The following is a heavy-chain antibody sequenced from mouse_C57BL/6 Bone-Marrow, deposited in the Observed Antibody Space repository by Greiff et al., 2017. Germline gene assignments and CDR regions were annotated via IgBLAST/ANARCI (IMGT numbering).Heavy chain of an antibody. J-gene: IGHJ2*01. CDR1: GFTFSSYG. CDR2: ISSGGSYT. D-gene: IGHD4-1*01. Sequence: EVQVVESGGDLVKPGGSLKLSCAASGFTFSSYGMSWVRQTPDKRLEWVATISSGGSYTYYPDSVKGRFTISRDNAKNPLYLQMRSRKSEETAMDYCARHGTVTNFDYCGQGTTLTVSS. V-gene: IGHV5-6*01. CDR3: ARHGTVTNFDY.